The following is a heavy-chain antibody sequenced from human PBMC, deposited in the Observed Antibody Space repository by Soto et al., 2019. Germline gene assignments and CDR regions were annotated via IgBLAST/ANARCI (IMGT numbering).Heavy chain of an antibody. CDR2: IKQDGIEK. D-gene: IGHD6-13*01. CDR1: GFTFSSYW. V-gene: IGHV3-7*03. CDR3: ARDSSHAAAGSTLFGY. J-gene: IGHJ4*02. Sequence: PGGSLRLSGAASGFTFSSYWMSWVRQAPGKGLEWVANIKQDGIEKYYVASVKGRFTISRDNAKNSLYLQMNSLRAEDTAVYYCARDSSHAAAGSTLFGYWGQGTLVTVSS.